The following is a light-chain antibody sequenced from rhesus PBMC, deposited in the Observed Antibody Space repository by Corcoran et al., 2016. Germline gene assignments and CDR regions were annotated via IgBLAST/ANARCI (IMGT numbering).Light chain of an antibody. J-gene: IGKJ1*01. CDR3: QQYNDLLPT. V-gene: IGKV3-40*03. CDR2: SAY. Sequence: EIVMTQSPATLSLSPGETATLSCRASQSVGSYLDWYQQTPGQAPKLLVHSAYFRATGIPDRFSGSGSRTDFTLTITSLEPEDVGVYHCQQYNDLLPTFGQGTKVEIK. CDR1: QSVGSY.